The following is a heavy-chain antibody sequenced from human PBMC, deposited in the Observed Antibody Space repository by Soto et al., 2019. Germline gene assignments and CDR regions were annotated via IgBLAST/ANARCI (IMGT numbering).Heavy chain of an antibody. CDR2: IGGSGGST. CDR1: GFTFSSYA. V-gene: IGHV3-23*01. CDR3: AKTYSSSWLLGDY. Sequence: EVQRLESGGGLVQPGGSLRLSCAASGFTFSSYAMNWVRQAPGKGLEWVSGIGGSGGSTYYADSVKGRFTISRDNSKNTLYLQMNSLRAEDTAVYYCAKTYSSSWLLGDYWGQGTLVTVSS. D-gene: IGHD6-13*01. J-gene: IGHJ4*02.